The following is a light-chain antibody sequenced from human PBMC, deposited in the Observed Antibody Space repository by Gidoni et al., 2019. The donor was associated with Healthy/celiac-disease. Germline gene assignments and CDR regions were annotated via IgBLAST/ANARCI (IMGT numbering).Light chain of an antibody. CDR2: DVS. J-gene: IGLJ3*02. CDR3: SSYTSSSTLDWV. Sequence: QSALTQPASVSGSPGQSTTISCTGTSSDVGGYNYVSWYQQHPGKAPKLMIYDVSNRPSGVSNRFSGSKSGNTASLTISGLQAEDEADYYCSSYTSSSTLDWVFGGGTKLTVL. CDR1: SSDVGGYNY. V-gene: IGLV2-14*01.